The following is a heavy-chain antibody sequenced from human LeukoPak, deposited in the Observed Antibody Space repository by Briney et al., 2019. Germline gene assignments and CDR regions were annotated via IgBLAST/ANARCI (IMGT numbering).Heavy chain of an antibody. CDR1: GGSISSFY. J-gene: IGHJ4*02. CDR2: IYYSGST. CDR3: ARETYGTYFDY. Sequence: SETLSLTCTVSGGSISSFYWSWIRQPPGKGLEWIGYIYYSGSTNYNPSLKSRVTISVDTSKSQFSLRLSSVTAADTAEYYCARETYGTYFDYWGQGILVTVSS. D-gene: IGHD4-17*01. V-gene: IGHV4-59*12.